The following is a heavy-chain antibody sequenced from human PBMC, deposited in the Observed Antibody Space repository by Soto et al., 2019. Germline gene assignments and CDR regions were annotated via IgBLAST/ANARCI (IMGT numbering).Heavy chain of an antibody. J-gene: IGHJ4*02. Sequence: EVQVLESGGGLVQPGGSLRLSCAATGFTFSDFAMSWVRQAPGKGLEWVSRIYGGGNGPHYADSVKGRFTISRDNSKNTLNLQMNTLRAEDTAVDNCPKVEGMDAWAYSFDFWGEGTLVTVSS. CDR1: GFTFSDFA. D-gene: IGHD2-2*03. V-gene: IGHV3-23*01. CDR2: IYGGGNGP. CDR3: PKVEGMDAWAYSFDF.